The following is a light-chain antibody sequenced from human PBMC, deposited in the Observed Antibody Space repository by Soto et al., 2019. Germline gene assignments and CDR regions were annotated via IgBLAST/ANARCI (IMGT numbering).Light chain of an antibody. CDR1: QTVLSSSNNKNF. Sequence: DFVMTQSPDSLAVSLGERATINCKSSQTVLSSSNNKNFLAWFQQKPGQPPKLLISWASTRESGVPDRFSGSGSGTDFTLTISSLQAEDVAVYYCQQYHSDPITFGQGTRREIK. CDR2: WAS. J-gene: IGKJ5*01. V-gene: IGKV4-1*01. CDR3: QQYHSDPIT.